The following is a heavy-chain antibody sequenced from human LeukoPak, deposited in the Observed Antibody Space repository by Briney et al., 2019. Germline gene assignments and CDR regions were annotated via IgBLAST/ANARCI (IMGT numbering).Heavy chain of an antibody. D-gene: IGHD6-19*01. J-gene: IGHJ5*02. V-gene: IGHV5-51*01. CDR1: RYSFTSYW. Sequence: GESLKISCKGSRYSFTSYWIGWVRQMPGKGLEWMGIIYPGDSDTRYSPSFQGQVTISADKSISTAYLQWSSLKASDTAMYYSARLNDIAVAAFNWFDPWGQGTLVTVSS. CDR2: IYPGDSDT. CDR3: ARLNDIAVAAFNWFDP.